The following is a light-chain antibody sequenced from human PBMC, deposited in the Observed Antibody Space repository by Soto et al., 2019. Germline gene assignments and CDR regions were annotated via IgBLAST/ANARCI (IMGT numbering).Light chain of an antibody. CDR3: QQYSDYSPLT. CDR2: DAS. Sequence: DIQMTQSPSSLSASVGDRVTITCRASQSITTWLAWYQQKPGKAPKLLISDASTLQPGVPSRFSGSGSGTEFTLTISSLQPDDFATFYCQQYSDYSPLTFGGGTKV. J-gene: IGKJ4*01. CDR1: QSITTW. V-gene: IGKV1-5*01.